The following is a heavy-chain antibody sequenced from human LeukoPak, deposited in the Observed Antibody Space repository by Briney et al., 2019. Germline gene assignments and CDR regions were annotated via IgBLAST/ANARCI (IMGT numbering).Heavy chain of an antibody. V-gene: IGHV4-59*08. J-gene: IGHJ4*02. CDR1: GGSISSYY. CDR3: ARVSRLGGITVSFDY. D-gene: IGHD1-14*01. CDR2: IYYSGST. Sequence: SETLSLTCTVSGGSISSYYWSWIRQPPGNGLEWIGYIYYSGSTNYNPSLKSRVTISVDTSKNQFSLKLSSVTAADTAVYYCARVSRLGGITVSFDYWGQGTLVTVSS.